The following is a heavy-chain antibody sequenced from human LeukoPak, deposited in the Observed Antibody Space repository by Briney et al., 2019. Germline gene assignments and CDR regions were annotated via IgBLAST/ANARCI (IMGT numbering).Heavy chain of an antibody. D-gene: IGHD2-15*01. J-gene: IGHJ5*02. CDR2: IIPIFGTA. Sequence: ASVKASCKASGGTFSSYAISWVRQAPGQGLEWMGGIIPIFGTANYAQKIQGRVTITTDESTSTAYMELSSLRSEDTAVYYCARVTACRYCSGGSFMNWFDPWGQGTLVTVSS. V-gene: IGHV1-69*05. CDR3: ARVTACRYCSGGSFMNWFDP. CDR1: GGTFSSYA.